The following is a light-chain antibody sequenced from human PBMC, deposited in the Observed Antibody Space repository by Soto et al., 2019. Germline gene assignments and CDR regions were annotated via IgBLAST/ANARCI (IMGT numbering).Light chain of an antibody. Sequence: QXTQSPSXXXXSXXDXVTXXXRASQSISSYLNWYQQKPGKAPKLLIYAASSLQSGVPSRFSGSGSGTDFTLTISSLQPEDFATYYCQQSYSTPPTFGQGTRLEI. J-gene: IGKJ5*01. CDR1: QSISSY. V-gene: IGKV1-39*01. CDR3: QQSYSTPPT. CDR2: AAS.